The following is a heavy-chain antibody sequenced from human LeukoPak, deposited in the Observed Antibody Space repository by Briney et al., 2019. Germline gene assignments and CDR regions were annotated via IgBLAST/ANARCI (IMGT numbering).Heavy chain of an antibody. J-gene: IGHJ3*02. D-gene: IGHD6-19*01. CDR2: ISASGSGA. CDR1: GFTFSSSD. Sequence: HPRGSLRLSCAASGFTFSSSDMSWVRQAPGKGLEWVSGISASGSGAYYADSVKGRFTISRDNSKNTLYLQMNSLRDEDTAVYFCAKRVAGYGGTYDIWGQGTMVTVSS. V-gene: IGHV3-23*01. CDR3: AKRVAGYGGTYDI.